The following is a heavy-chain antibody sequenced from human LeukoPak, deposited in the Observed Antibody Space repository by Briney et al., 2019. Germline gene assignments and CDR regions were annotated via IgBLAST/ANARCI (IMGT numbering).Heavy chain of an antibody. CDR3: ATSNYYDSSAKYAFDI. CDR2: FDPEDGET. D-gene: IGHD3-22*01. V-gene: IGHV1-24*01. Sequence: ASAKVSCKVSGYTLTELSMHWVRQAPGKGLEWMGGFDPEDGETIYAQKFQGRVTMTEDTSTDTAYMELSSLRSEDTAVYYCATSNYYDSSAKYAFDIWGQGTMVTVSS. CDR1: GYTLTELS. J-gene: IGHJ3*02.